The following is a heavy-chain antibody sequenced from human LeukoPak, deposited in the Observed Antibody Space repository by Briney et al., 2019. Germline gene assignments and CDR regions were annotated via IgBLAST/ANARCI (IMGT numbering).Heavy chain of an antibody. V-gene: IGHV1-2*02. CDR2: IHPNSGGT. Sequence: GASVKVSCKASGYTFIGYYMHWVRQAPGQGLEWMGWIHPNSGGTTYAQKFQGRVTMTRDTSINTAYMEVTRLTSDDTAVYFCARDRTALVVRPATYNYFDPWGQGTLVIVSS. J-gene: IGHJ5*02. CDR1: GYTFIGYY. D-gene: IGHD2-2*01. CDR3: ARDRTALVVRPATYNYFDP.